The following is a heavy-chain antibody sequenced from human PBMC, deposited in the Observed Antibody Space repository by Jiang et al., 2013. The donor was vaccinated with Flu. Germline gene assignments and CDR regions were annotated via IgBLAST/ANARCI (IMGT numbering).Heavy chain of an antibody. J-gene: IGHJ4*02. CDR3: ARHDDY. Sequence: GSGLVKPSETLSLTCTVSNDSISRYYWSWIRQPPGKGLEWIGYISYSGSTNYNPSLKSRVTISVDTSKNQFSLKLSFVTAADTAVYYCARHDDYWGQGTLVTVSS. CDR1: NDSISRYY. V-gene: IGHV4-59*08. CDR2: ISYSGST.